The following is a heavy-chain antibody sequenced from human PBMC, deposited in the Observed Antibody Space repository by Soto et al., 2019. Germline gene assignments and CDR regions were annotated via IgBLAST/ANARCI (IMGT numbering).Heavy chain of an antibody. V-gene: IGHV5-51*01. J-gene: IGHJ4*02. D-gene: IGHD3-10*01. CDR2: IYPGDSDT. CDR1: GYSFTSYW. Sequence: GESLKISCKGSGYSFTSYWIGWVRQMPGKGLEWMGIIYPGDSDTRYSPSFQGQVTISADKSISTAYLQWSSLKASDTAMYYCARPVSGYGSGSPLDYWGQGTLVTVSS. CDR3: ARPVSGYGSGSPLDY.